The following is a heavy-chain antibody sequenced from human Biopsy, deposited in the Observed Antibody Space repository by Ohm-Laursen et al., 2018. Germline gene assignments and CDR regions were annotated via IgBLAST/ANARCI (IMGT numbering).Heavy chain of an antibody. CDR1: GGSFSDYY. V-gene: IGHV4-59*08. CDR3: ARHPTHRIQQIDY. J-gene: IGHJ4*02. D-gene: IGHD5-18*01. CDR2: IYYSGST. Sequence: GTLSLTCAVYGGSFSDYYWTRIRRPPGKGLEWIGYIYYSGSTNYNPSLKSRVTISVDTSKNQFSLRLSSVTAADTAVYYCARHPTHRIQQIDYWGQGTLVTVSS.